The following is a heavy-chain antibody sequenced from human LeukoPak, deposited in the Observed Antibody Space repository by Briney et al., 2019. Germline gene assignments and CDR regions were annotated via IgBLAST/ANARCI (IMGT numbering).Heavy chain of an antibody. CDR3: APAYYYGSGSRFDS. Sequence: GGSLRLSCAASGFTFSSYWMYWVRHAPGKGLVWVSRINRDGSSTSYVDSVKGRFTISRDNAKNTLYMQMNSLRAEDTAVYYCAPAYYYGSGSRFDSWGQGTLVTVSS. V-gene: IGHV3-74*01. CDR2: INRDGSST. D-gene: IGHD3-10*01. CDR1: GFTFSSYW. J-gene: IGHJ4*02.